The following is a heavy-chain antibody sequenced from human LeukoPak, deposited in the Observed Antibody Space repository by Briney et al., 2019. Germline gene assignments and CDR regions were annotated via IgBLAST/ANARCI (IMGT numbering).Heavy chain of an antibody. CDR2: IYYSGST. V-gene: IGHV4-59*01. CDR3: ARVVKDFWSGYPDY. J-gene: IGHJ4*02. CDR1: GFTFSSYW. D-gene: IGHD3-3*01. Sequence: GSLRLSCAASGFTFSSYWMSWVRQPPGKGLEWIGYIYYSGSTNYNPSLKSRVTISVDTSKNQFSLKLSSVTAADTAVYYCARVVKDFWSGYPDYWGQGTLVTVSS.